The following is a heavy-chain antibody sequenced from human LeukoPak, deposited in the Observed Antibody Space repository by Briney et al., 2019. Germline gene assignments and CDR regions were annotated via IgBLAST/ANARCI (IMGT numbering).Heavy chain of an antibody. CDR1: GYTFTSYG. CDR3: ARDMDRNDVSTDDY. V-gene: IGHV1-18*01. D-gene: IGHD1-1*01. CDR2: ISAYNGNT. J-gene: IGHJ4*02. Sequence: ASVKVSCKASGYTFTSYGISWVRQAPGQGLEWMGWISAYNGNTNYAQKLQGRVTMTTDTSTSTAYMELRSLRSDDTAVYYCARDMDRNDVSTDDYWGQGTLVTVSS.